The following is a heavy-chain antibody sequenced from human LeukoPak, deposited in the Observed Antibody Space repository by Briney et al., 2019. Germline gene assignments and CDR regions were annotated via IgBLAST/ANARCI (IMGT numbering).Heavy chain of an antibody. CDR2: ISHDGSNK. D-gene: IGHD5-18*01. CDR3: AKVLTDTAMANHYYYMDV. CDR1: GFTFSSYG. J-gene: IGHJ6*03. Sequence: GGSLRLSCAASGFTFSSYGMHWVRQAPGKGLEWVAVISHDGSNKYYADSVKGRFTISRDNSKNTLYLQMNSLRAEDTAVYYCAKVLTDTAMANHYYYMDVWGKGTTVTVSS. V-gene: IGHV3-30*18.